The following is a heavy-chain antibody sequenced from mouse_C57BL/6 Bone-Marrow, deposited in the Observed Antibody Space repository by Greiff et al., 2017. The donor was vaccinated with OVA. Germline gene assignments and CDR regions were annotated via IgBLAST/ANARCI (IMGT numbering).Heavy chain of an antibody. CDR2: IRSGSSTI. Sequence: EVQLVESGGGLVKPGGSLKLSCAASGFTFSDYGMHWVRQAPEKGLEWVAYIRSGSSTIYYADTVKGRFTISRDNAKNTLFLPMTRLRAEDTAMDYCASPYYYGSSPWFAYWGQGTLVTVSA. J-gene: IGHJ3*01. V-gene: IGHV5-17*01. CDR1: GFTFSDYG. CDR3: ASPYYYGSSPWFAY. D-gene: IGHD1-1*01.